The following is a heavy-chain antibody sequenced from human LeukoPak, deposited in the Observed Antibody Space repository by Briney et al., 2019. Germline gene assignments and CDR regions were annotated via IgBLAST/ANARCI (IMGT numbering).Heavy chain of an antibody. D-gene: IGHD2-15*01. Sequence: SVTVSCKASGGTFSSYAISWVRQAPGQGLEWMGRIIPILGIANYAQKFQGRVTITADKSTSTAYMELSSLRSEDTAVYYCARGGLPLRYCSGGSCYSASFDYWGQGTLVTVSS. CDR1: GGTFSSYA. CDR2: IIPILGIA. CDR3: ARGGLPLRYCSGGSCYSASFDY. J-gene: IGHJ4*02. V-gene: IGHV1-69*04.